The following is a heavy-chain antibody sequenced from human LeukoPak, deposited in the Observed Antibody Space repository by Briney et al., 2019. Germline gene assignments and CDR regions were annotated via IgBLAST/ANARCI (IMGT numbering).Heavy chain of an antibody. J-gene: IGHJ2*01. Sequence: SGTLSLTCTVSGGSISSSSYYWGWIRQPPGKGLEWIGNIYYSRSTHYSPSLKSRVTISVDTSKNQFSLKLSSVTVADTAVYYCARGLSMIVVVVHDWYFDLWGRGTLVTVS. CDR1: GGSISSSSYY. CDR2: IYYSRST. CDR3: ARGLSMIVVVVHDWYFDL. V-gene: IGHV4-39*01. D-gene: IGHD3-22*01.